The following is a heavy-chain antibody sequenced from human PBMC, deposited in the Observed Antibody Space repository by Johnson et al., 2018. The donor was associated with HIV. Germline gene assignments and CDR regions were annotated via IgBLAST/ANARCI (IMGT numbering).Heavy chain of an antibody. Sequence: QVQLVESGGGLVKPGGSLRLSCAASGFTFSDYYMSWIRQAPGKGLEWVAFIAHDESITHYADSVKGRFTMSRDNSKNTLYLQMNSLKTEDTAVYYCTTDRGGSSDAFDIWGQGTMVTVSS. J-gene: IGHJ3*02. D-gene: IGHD3-10*01. V-gene: IGHV3-30*02. CDR3: TTDRGGSSDAFDI. CDR1: GFTFSDYY. CDR2: IAHDESIT.